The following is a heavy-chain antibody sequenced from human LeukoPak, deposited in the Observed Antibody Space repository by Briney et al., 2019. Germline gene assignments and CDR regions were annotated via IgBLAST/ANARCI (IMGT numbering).Heavy chain of an antibody. CDR2: INTNTGNP. Sequence: ASVKVSCKASGYTFTSYAMNWVRQAPGQGLEWMGWINTNTGNPTYAQGFTGRFVFSLDTSVSTAYLQISSLKAEDTAVYYCARGAPLPRSSGYYPGYWGQGTLVTVSS. CDR3: ARGAPLPRSSGYYPGY. J-gene: IGHJ4*02. D-gene: IGHD3-22*01. V-gene: IGHV7-4-1*02. CDR1: GYTFTSYA.